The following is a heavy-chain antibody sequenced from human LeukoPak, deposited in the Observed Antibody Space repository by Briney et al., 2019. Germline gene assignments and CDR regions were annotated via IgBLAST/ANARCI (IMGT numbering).Heavy chain of an antibody. CDR3: ARERMYSGSGSTYPYYDY. D-gene: IGHD3-10*01. J-gene: IGHJ4*02. CDR2: IKLDESEK. CDR1: GFTFSSYA. Sequence: PGGSLRLSCAASGFTFSSYAMSWVRQSPGKGLEWVANIKLDESEKYFMDSVKGRFTISRGNAKNALYLEMNSLRAEDTAEYFCARERMYSGSGSTYPYYDYWGQGTLVTVSS. V-gene: IGHV3-7*01.